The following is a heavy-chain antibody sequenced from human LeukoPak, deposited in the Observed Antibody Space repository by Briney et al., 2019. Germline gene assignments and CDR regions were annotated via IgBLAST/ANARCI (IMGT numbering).Heavy chain of an antibody. CDR2: IYNSGST. D-gene: IGHD7-27*01. CDR3: ARVNWDWYFDL. Sequence: SETLSLTCTVSGGSISSYYWSWIRQPPGKGLEWIGYIYNSGSTNYNPSLKSRVTISVDTSKNQFSLKLSSVTAADTAVYYCARVNWDWYFDLWGRGTLVTVSS. J-gene: IGHJ2*01. V-gene: IGHV4-59*01. CDR1: GGSISSYY.